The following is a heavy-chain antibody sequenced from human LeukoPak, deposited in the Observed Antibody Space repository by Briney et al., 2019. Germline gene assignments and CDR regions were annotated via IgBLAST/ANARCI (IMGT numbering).Heavy chain of an antibody. CDR3: ARKGELERRRSWDY. V-gene: IGHV3-7*03. CDR2: IKQDGREK. CDR1: GFTFSNYW. Sequence: TEGSLRLSCAASGFTFSNYWMSWVRQVPGKGLEWVANIKQDGREKYYVDSVKGRFTISRDNAKNSLFLQMNSLRAEDTAVYYCARKGELERRRSWDYWGQGTLVTVSS. D-gene: IGHD1-1*01. J-gene: IGHJ4*02.